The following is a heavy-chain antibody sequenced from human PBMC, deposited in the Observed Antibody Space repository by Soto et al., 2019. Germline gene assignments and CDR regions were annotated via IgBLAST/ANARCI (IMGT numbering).Heavy chain of an antibody. CDR1: GFTFSSYG. CDR3: ARDSSSWNYYYYYGMAV. CDR2: IWYDGSNK. D-gene: IGHD6-13*01. V-gene: IGHV3-33*01. J-gene: IGHJ6*02. Sequence: PGGSLRLSCAASGFTFSSYGMHWVRQAPGKGLEWVAVIWYDGSNKYYADSVKGRFTISRDNSKNTLYLQMNSLRAEDTAVYYCARDSSSWNYYYYYGMAVWGQGTTVTVSS.